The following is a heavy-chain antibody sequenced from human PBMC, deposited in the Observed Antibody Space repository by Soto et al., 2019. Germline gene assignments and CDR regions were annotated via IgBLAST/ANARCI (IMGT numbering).Heavy chain of an antibody. D-gene: IGHD3-22*01. J-gene: IGHJ4*02. CDR1: GGSISSGGYS. CDR3: AGFLNYDSSGYYFSSIDY. CDR2: IYHSGST. V-gene: IGHV4-30-2*02. Sequence: PSETLSLTCAVSGGSISSGGYSWSWIRQPPGKGLEWIGYIYHSGSTYYNPSLKSRVTISVDTSKNQFSLKLSSVTAADTAVYYCAGFLNYDSSGYYFSSIDYWGQGTLVTVSS.